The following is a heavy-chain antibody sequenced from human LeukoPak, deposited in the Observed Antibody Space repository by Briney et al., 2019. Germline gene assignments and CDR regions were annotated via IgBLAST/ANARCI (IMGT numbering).Heavy chain of an antibody. CDR3: ARQGGDAEWLLSTHNWFDP. J-gene: IGHJ5*02. Sequence: SETLSLTCTVSGGSISSYYWSWIRQPAGKGLEWIGRIYTSGSTNYNPSLKSRVTMSVDTSKNQFSLKLSSVTAADTAVYYCARQGGDAEWLLSTHNWFDPWGQGTLVTVSS. V-gene: IGHV4-4*07. D-gene: IGHD3-3*01. CDR1: GGSISSYY. CDR2: IYTSGST.